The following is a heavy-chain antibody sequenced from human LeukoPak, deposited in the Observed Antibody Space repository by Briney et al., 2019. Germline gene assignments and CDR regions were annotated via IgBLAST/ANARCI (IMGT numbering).Heavy chain of an antibody. CDR3: AKAGGSGSYSNWFDP. CDR2: ISYDGSNK. J-gene: IGHJ5*02. D-gene: IGHD3-10*01. V-gene: IGHV3-30*18. CDR1: GFTFSSYG. Sequence: GGSLRLSCAASGFTFSSYGVHWVRQAPGKGLEWVAVISYDGSNKYYADSVKGRFTISRDNSKNTLYLQMNSLRAEDTAVYYCAKAGGSGSYSNWFDPWGQGTLVTVSS.